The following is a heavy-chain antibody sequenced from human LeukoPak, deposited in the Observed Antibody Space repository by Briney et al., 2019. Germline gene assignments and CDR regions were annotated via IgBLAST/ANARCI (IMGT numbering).Heavy chain of an antibody. CDR1: GFTFSSYW. CDR3: ARGYYDILTGDIGAFDI. V-gene: IGHV3-7*01. J-gene: IGHJ3*02. CDR2: IKQDGSEK. D-gene: IGHD3-9*01. Sequence: GGSLRLSCAASGFTFSSYWMSWVRQAPRKGLEWVANIKQDGSEKYYVDSVKGRFTISRDNAKNSLYLQMNSLRAEDTAVYYCARGYYDILTGDIGAFDIWGQGTMVTVSS.